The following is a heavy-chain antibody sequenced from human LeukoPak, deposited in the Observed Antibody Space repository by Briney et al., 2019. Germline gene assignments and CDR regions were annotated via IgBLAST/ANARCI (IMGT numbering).Heavy chain of an antibody. CDR2: INHSGST. J-gene: IGHJ4*02. V-gene: IGHV4-34*01. Sequence: PSETLSLTCAVYGGSFSGYYWSWIRQPPGKGLEWIGEINHSGSTNYNPSLKSRVTISVDTSKNQFSLKLSSVTAADTAVYYCARGGWYDFWSGYYGPPDFDYWGQGTLVTVSS. CDR3: ARGGWYDFWSGYYGPPDFDY. CDR1: GGSFSGYY. D-gene: IGHD3-3*01.